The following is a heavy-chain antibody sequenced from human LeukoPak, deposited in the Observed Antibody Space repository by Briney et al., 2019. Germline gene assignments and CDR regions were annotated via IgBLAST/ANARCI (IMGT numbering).Heavy chain of an antibody. D-gene: IGHD3-3*01. CDR3: ARHAYYDFVTGLFDP. Sequence: PSETLSLTCTVSGGSISSSNYYGGWIRQPPGKGLEWIGGIYYSGNTYYNSSLKSRVTISVDTSKNHFSLNLNSVTAADTAVYYCARHAYYDFVTGLFDPWGQGTLVTVSS. CDR2: IYYSGNT. J-gene: IGHJ5*02. CDR1: GGSISSSNYY. V-gene: IGHV4-39*01.